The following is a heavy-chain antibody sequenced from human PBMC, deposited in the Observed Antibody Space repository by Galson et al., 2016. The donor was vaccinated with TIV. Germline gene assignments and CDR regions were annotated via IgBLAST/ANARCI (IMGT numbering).Heavy chain of an antibody. J-gene: IGHJ4*02. V-gene: IGHV3-30*18. D-gene: IGHD3-16*01. CDR3: AKDRDLYPPFRGTFDH. CDR2: ISYDGSNK. Sequence: SLRLSCAASGFTFSRFGMHWVRQAPGKGLEWVAVISYDGSNKYYADSVKGRLTISRDNSKNTLYLQMNSLRAEDTAVYYCAKDRDLYPPFRGTFDHWGQGTMVTVSS. CDR1: GFTFSRFG.